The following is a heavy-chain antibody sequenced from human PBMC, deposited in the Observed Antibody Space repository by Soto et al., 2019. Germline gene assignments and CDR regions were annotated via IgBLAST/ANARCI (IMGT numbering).Heavy chain of an antibody. J-gene: IGHJ5*02. V-gene: IGHV1-8*01. Sequence: ASVKVSCKASGYTFTSYDINWVRQATGQGLEWMGWMNPNSGNTGYAQKFQGRVTMTRNTSISTAYMELSSRRSEDTAVYYCARDRIAVAGSYWFDPWGQETLVTVSS. CDR3: ARDRIAVAGSYWFDP. CDR1: GYTFTSYD. D-gene: IGHD6-19*01. CDR2: MNPNSGNT.